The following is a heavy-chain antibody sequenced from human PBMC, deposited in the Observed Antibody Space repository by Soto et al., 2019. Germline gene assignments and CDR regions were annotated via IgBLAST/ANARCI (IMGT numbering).Heavy chain of an antibody. V-gene: IGHV3-11*01. CDR3: ARRFRDDSSGYYYQYYFDY. Sequence: PGGSLRLSCAASGFTFSDYYMSWIRQAPGKGLEWVSHISSSGSTIYYADSVKGRFTISRDNAKNSLYLQMNSLRAEDTAVYYCARRFRDDSSGYYYQYYFDYWGQGTLVTVSS. D-gene: IGHD3-22*01. CDR2: ISSSGSTI. J-gene: IGHJ4*02. CDR1: GFTFSDYY.